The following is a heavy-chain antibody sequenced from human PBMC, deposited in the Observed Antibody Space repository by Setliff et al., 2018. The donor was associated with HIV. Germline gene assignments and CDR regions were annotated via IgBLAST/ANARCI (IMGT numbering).Heavy chain of an antibody. V-gene: IGHV3-15*01. Sequence: GGSLRLSCAASGFSFTDAWMSWVRQAPGKGLEWVGRIRANTDGGTTEYGVPVKGRFSISRDNAKNSLFLQMSSLRAEDTAVYYCARDPHPSGSSKPAFDCWGQGTLVTVSS. CDR3: ARDPHPSGSSKPAFDC. CDR1: GFSFTDAW. CDR2: IRANTDGGTT. J-gene: IGHJ4*02. D-gene: IGHD1-26*01.